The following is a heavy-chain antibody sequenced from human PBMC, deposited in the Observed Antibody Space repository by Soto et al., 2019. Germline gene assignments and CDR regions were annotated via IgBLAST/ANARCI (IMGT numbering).Heavy chain of an antibody. D-gene: IGHD1-1*01. Sequence: QVQLVQSGAEVKKPGASVKVSCKVSGYMFASYGISWARQAPGQGLEWMGWINTYNGNINYAQKFQGRVTMTTDTSTSTAYMELRGLGSDDTALYYCVRERGAYKYFDYWGQGTLVTVS. V-gene: IGHV1-18*01. CDR2: INTYNGNI. CDR1: GYMFASYG. CDR3: VRERGAYKYFDY. J-gene: IGHJ4*02.